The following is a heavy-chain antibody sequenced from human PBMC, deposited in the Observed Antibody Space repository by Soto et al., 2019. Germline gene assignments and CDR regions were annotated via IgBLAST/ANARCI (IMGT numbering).Heavy chain of an antibody. CDR2: ISHSGTT. CDR1: GDSISSRGYS. V-gene: IGHV4-30-2*01. Sequence: QLQLQESGSGLVRASQTLSLSCVVSGDSISSRGYSWSWIRQPPGKGLEWIGYISHSGTTYYNPSLRSRLAISMDRSTNQCSLKLKSVSAADTAVYYCARAPHRIVVVTAIPSYFDYWGQGVLVTVSS. D-gene: IGHD2-21*02. J-gene: IGHJ4*02. CDR3: ARAPHRIVVVTAIPSYFDY.